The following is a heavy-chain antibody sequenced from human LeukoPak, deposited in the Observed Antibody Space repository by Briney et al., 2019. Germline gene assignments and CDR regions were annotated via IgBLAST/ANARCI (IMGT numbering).Heavy chain of an antibody. J-gene: IGHJ4*02. CDR1: GFTFSDYY. Sequence: PGGSLRLSCAASGFTFSDYYMSWIRQAPGKGLEWVSYTSSSGNTIYYADSVKGRFTISRDNAKNSLYLQMNSLGAEDTAVYYCARDSGFGLFDYWGQGTLVTVSS. CDR3: ARDSGFGLFDY. D-gene: IGHD5-12*01. CDR2: TSSSGNTI. V-gene: IGHV3-11*04.